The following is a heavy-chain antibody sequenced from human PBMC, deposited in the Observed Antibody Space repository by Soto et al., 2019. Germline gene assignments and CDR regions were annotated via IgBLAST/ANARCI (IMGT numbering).Heavy chain of an antibody. V-gene: IGHV4-61*01. CDR2: IYYSGST. J-gene: IGHJ4*02. Sequence: PSEALSLTCTVSGGSASSGSYYWSWIRQPPGKGLEWIGYIYYSGSTNYNPSLKSRVTISVDTSKNQFSLKLSSVTAADTAVYYCARDVRGFVAATSYLDYWGQGTLVTVSS. D-gene: IGHD2-15*01. CDR3: ARDVRGFVAATSYLDY. CDR1: GGSASSGSYY.